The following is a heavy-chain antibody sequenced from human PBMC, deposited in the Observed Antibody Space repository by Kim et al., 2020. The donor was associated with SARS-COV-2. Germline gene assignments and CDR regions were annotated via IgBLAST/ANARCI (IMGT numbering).Heavy chain of an antibody. Sequence: SVKVSCKASGGTFSSYAINWVRQAPGQGLDWMGGITPILGTAKHAQRFQGRITLTADESTNTAYLELSSLRSDDTAVYYCAIADHRGSGYYSFFGKWGQ. CDR2: ITPILGTA. J-gene: IGHJ4*02. CDR1: GGTFSSYA. D-gene: IGHD3-22*01. V-gene: IGHV1-69*13. CDR3: AIADHRGSGYYSFFGK.